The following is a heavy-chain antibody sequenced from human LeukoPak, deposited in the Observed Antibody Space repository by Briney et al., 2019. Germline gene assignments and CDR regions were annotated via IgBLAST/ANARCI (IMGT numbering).Heavy chain of an antibody. J-gene: IGHJ4*02. Sequence: GGSLRLSCTASGFTFSRYWMTWVRQAPGKGLEWVANIKEDGNAKYYVDSMKGRFTISRDNAKNSLYLQINSLRAEDTAVYYCARDSPGYGGYSYWGQGTLVTVSS. CDR1: GFTFSRYW. CDR3: ARDSPGYGGYSY. D-gene: IGHD5-12*01. V-gene: IGHV3-7*04. CDR2: IKEDGNAK.